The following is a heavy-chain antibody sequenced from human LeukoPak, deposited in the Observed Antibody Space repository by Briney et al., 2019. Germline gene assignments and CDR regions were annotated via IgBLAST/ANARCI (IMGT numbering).Heavy chain of an antibody. D-gene: IGHD4-11*01. CDR2: ISAHTGNT. V-gene: IGHV1-18*01. J-gene: IGHJ4*02. Sequence: GASVKVSCKASGYTFTNFGISWVRQAPGQGLEWMGWISAHTGNTNYVKKFQDRVTMTTDTSTSTAYMELRSLRSDDTAVYYCAREGIYSNPFDYWGQGTLVTVSS. CDR1: GYTFTNFG. CDR3: AREGIYSNPFDY.